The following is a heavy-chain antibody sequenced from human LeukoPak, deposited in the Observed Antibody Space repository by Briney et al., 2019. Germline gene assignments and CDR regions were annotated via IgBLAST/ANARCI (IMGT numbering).Heavy chain of an antibody. CDR3: ARDTFLTRIVGASQAFDY. D-gene: IGHD1-26*01. CDR1: GFTFSSYG. CDR2: IWYDGSNK. Sequence: GGSLRLSCAASGFTFSSYGMHWVRQAPGKGLEWVAVIWYDGSNKYYADSVKGRFTISRDNSKNTLYLQMNSLRAEDTAVYYCARDTFLTRIVGASQAFDYWGQGTLVTVSS. V-gene: IGHV3-33*01. J-gene: IGHJ4*02.